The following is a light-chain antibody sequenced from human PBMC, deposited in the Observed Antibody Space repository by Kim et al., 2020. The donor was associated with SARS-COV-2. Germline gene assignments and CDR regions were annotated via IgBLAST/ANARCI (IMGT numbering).Light chain of an antibody. Sequence: GRSVTITCTLSSGHSSHASAGHQHRREKGPRYLMKLNRDGGHSEGGGIHDRFSGSSSGAERYLTIYRRQAEDEDYCYCQTWGTGVVFGGGTQLTVL. CDR3: QTWGTGVV. CDR2: LNRDGGH. CDR1: SGHSSHA. V-gene: IGLV4-69*01. J-gene: IGLJ2*01.